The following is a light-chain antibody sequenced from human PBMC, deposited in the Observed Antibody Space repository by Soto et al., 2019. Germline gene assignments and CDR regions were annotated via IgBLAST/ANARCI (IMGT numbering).Light chain of an antibody. V-gene: IGLV2-11*01. Sequence: QSALTQPRSVSGSPGQSVTISCTGSSSDVGGSNFVSWYQQHPVKAPKLVIYDVNKRPSGVPDRFSGSKSGNTASLTISGLQAEDEADYYCCSYAGNSLWVFGGGTKVTVL. CDR1: SSDVGGSNF. CDR3: CSYAGNSLWV. CDR2: DVN. J-gene: IGLJ3*02.